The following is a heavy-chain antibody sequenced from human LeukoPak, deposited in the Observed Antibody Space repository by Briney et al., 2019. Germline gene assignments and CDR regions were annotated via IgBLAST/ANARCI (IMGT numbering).Heavy chain of an antibody. CDR3: ARGSTQYSSGWYGLDY. Sequence: GGSLRLSCAASGFTFSSCWMHWVRQAPGKGLVWVSRVNSDGSSTTYADSVKGRFTISRDNAKNTLYLQMNSLRAEDTAVYYCARGSTQYSSGWYGLDYWGQGTLVTVSS. J-gene: IGHJ4*02. CDR2: VNSDGSST. V-gene: IGHV3-74*01. CDR1: GFTFSSCW. D-gene: IGHD6-19*01.